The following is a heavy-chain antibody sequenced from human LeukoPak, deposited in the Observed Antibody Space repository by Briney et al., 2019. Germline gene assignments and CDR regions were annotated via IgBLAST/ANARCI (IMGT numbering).Heavy chain of an antibody. J-gene: IGHJ4*02. Sequence: GESLRLSCVASGFTFSSYEMNWVRQAPGKGLEWVSYITADGSNKYYADSVKGRFTISRDNAKNSLYLQMNSLRADDTAIYYCAREVEWELPDYWGQGTLVTVSS. V-gene: IGHV3-48*03. D-gene: IGHD1-26*01. CDR3: AREVEWELPDY. CDR1: GFTFSSYE. CDR2: ITADGSNK.